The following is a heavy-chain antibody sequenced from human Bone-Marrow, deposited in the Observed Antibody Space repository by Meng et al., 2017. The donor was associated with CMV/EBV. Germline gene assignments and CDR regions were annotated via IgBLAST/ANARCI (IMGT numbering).Heavy chain of an antibody. Sequence: GDNGLTLSSLSMHWVRKDTGEGLEWVSSRNHDGSSRIYADSVKGRVTISRDNAKTTLYLQMNSLRVEDTGVYYCARRNSSGSFSIDFWGQGTLVTVSS. CDR2: RNHDGSSR. V-gene: IGHV3-74*01. CDR3: ARRNSSGSFSIDF. CDR1: GLTLSSLS. J-gene: IGHJ4*02. D-gene: IGHD6-25*01.